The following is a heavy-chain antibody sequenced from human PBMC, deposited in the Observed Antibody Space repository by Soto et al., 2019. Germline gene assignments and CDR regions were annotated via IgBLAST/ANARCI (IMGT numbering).Heavy chain of an antibody. D-gene: IGHD2-21*02. CDR2: IESGGTA. Sequence: PGGSLRLSCNASGFTVSSSYVSWVRQAPGMGLEWVTVIESGGTAHYADSVKGRFTISRDNPNNIIYLQLHTLRAEDTAVYYCAKDLGPLKLLNYVFYGLDVWGQGTTVTVSS. CDR3: AKDLGPLKLLNYVFYGLDV. V-gene: IGHV3-53*01. J-gene: IGHJ6*02. CDR1: GFTVSSSY.